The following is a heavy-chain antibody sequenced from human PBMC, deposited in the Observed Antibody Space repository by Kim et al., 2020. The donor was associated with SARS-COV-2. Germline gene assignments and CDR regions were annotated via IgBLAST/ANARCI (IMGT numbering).Heavy chain of an antibody. CDR2: ISGSGGST. J-gene: IGHJ4*02. D-gene: IGHD1-7*01. CDR3: AKVSRTYNWNYSLFDY. CDR1: GFTFSSYA. V-gene: IGHV3-23*01. Sequence: GGSLRLSCAASGFTFSSYAMSWVRQAPGKGLEWVSAISGSGGSTYYADSVKGRFTISRDNSKNTLYLQMNSLRAEDTAVYYCAKVSRTYNWNYSLFDYWGQGTLVTVSS.